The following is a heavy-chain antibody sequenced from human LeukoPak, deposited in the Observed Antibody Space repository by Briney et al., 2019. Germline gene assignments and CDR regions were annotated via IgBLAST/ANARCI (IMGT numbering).Heavy chain of an antibody. V-gene: IGHV1-8*01. CDR1: GYTFTRYD. CDR3: ARGRRGYCGGGSCHNSFDP. D-gene: IGHD2-15*01. J-gene: IGHJ5*02. Sequence: ASVKVSCKASGYTFTRYDINWVRQATGQGLEWMGWMNPNSGNTGYAQKFQGRVTMTRNTSISTAYMELSSLRSEDTAVYYCARGRRGYCGGGSCHNSFDPWGAGTLVTVSS. CDR2: MNPNSGNT.